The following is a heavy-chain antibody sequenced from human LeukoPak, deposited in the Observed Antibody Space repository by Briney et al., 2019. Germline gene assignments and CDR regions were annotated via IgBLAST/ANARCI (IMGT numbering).Heavy chain of an antibody. V-gene: IGHV3-66*01. Sequence: PGGTLRLSCAASGFSVSRVSMSWVRHAPGKGLEWVSFIYDDGSTYYVDSVKGRFTVSRDSSKNTLYLQMTSLTTEDTAVYYCARGWDGSDYWGLGTLVTVSS. J-gene: IGHJ4*02. D-gene: IGHD3-10*01. CDR3: ARGWDGSDY. CDR1: GFSVSRVS. CDR2: IYDDGST.